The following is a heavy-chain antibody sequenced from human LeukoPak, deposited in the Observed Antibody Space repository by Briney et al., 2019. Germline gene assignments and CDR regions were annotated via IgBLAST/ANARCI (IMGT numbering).Heavy chain of an antibody. Sequence: ASVKVSCKASGYTFTGYYMHWVRQAPGQGLEWMGWINPNSGGTNYAQKFQGRVTMTRDTSISTAYMELSRLRSDDTAVYYCARTSLIGDYERYYYYMDVWGKGTTVTVSS. D-gene: IGHD4-17*01. J-gene: IGHJ6*03. CDR2: INPNSGGT. CDR1: GYTFTGYY. CDR3: ARTSLIGDYERYYYYMDV. V-gene: IGHV1-2*02.